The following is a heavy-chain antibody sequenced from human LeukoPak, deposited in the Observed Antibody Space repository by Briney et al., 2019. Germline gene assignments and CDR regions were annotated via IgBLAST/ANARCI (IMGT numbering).Heavy chain of an antibody. D-gene: IGHD2-8*01. J-gene: IGHJ6*03. CDR3: AKDMGYDILYHMDV. CDR1: GFTFDDYA. V-gene: IGHV3-9*01. Sequence: GGSLRLSCAASGFTFDDYAMHWVRQAPGKGLEWVSGISWNSGSIGYADSVKGRFTISRDNAKNSLYLQMNSLRAEDTALYYCAKDMGYDILYHMDVWGKGTTVTVSS. CDR2: ISWNSGSI.